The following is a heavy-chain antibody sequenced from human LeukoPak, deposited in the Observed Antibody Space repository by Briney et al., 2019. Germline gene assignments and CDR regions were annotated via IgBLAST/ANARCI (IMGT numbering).Heavy chain of an antibody. CDR1: GFTVSSNY. Sequence: GGSLRLSCAASGFTVSSNYMSWVRQAPGKGLEWVSVIYSGGSTYYADSVKGRFTISGHNSKNTLYLQMNSLRAEDTAVYYCARALRYFDWPPHFDYWGQGTLVTVSS. CDR2: IYSGGST. J-gene: IGHJ4*02. CDR3: ARALRYFDWPPHFDY. D-gene: IGHD3-9*01. V-gene: IGHV3-53*04.